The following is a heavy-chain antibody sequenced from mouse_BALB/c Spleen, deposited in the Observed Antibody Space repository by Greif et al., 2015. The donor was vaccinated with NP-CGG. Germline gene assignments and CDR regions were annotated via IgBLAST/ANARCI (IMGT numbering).Heavy chain of an antibody. Sequence: EVKLVESGGGLVQPGGSRKLSCAASGFTFSSFGMHWVRQAPEKGLEWVAYISSGSSTIYYADTVKGRFTISRDNPKNTLFLQMTSLRSEDTAMYYCARWLLSYAMDYWGQGTSVTVSS. CDR2: ISSGSSTI. V-gene: IGHV5-17*02. D-gene: IGHD2-3*01. CDR3: ARWLLSYAMDY. CDR1: GFTFSSFG. J-gene: IGHJ4*01.